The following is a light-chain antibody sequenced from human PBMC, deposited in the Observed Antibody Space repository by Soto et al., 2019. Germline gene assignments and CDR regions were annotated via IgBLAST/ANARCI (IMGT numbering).Light chain of an antibody. V-gene: IGKV1-39*01. CDR1: QSIRTY. J-gene: IGKJ1*01. CDR2: AAG. Sequence: DIQMTQSPTSLSASVGDRVTITWRASQSIRTYVSWFQQKPGRAPKLLINAAGSLQSGLPSRFSGSGSGPDFTLTITGLQPEDFATYYCQQSYTTPAGTFGQGTKVDIK. CDR3: QQSYTTPAGT.